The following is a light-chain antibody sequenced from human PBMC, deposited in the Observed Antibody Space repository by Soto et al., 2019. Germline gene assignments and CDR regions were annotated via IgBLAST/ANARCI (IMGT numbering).Light chain of an antibody. J-gene: IGLJ1*01. V-gene: IGLV2-14*01. Sequence: QSVLTQPASVSGSPGQSITISCTGTSSDVGGYNYVSWYQQHPGKAPKLMIYEVNNRPSGVSDRFSGSKSGNTASLTISGLQAEDEADYHCSSYTSRTTFVFGTGTKLTVL. CDR1: SSDVGGYNY. CDR3: SSYTSRTTFV. CDR2: EVN.